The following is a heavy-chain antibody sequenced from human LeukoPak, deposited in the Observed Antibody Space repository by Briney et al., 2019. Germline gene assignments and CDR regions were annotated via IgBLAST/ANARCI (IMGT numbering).Heavy chain of an antibody. V-gene: IGHV3-7*03. CDR3: AKDLGGTAMVVGFDY. J-gene: IGHJ4*02. D-gene: IGHD5-18*01. Sequence: GGSLRLSCVAPGLTLSNYWMSWVRQAPGKGLEWVATIKPDGSEKYYVDSVKGRFTISRDNAKRSLYLQMDSLRAEDTAVYYCAKDLGGTAMVVGFDYWGQGTLVTVSS. CDR2: IKPDGSEK. CDR1: GLTLSNYW.